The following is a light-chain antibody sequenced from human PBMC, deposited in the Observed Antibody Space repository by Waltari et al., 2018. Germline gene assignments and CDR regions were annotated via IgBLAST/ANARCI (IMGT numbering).Light chain of an antibody. J-gene: IGLJ3*02. CDR1: SSNIGNNY. Sequence: QSLLTQPPSASGTPGQRVIISCSGSSSNIGNNYVYWYQHVPGRAPKLLIYRNDQRPSGAPDRFSGSKSGTSASLAISGLRSEDEADYYCAVWDNSLSVQWVFGGGTKLTVL. V-gene: IGLV1-47*01. CDR2: RND. CDR3: AVWDNSLSVQWV.